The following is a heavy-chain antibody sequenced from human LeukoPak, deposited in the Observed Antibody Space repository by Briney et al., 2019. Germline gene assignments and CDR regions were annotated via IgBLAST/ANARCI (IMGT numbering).Heavy chain of an antibody. D-gene: IGHD3-10*01. J-gene: IGHJ4*02. CDR1: GYTFTGYY. V-gene: IGHV1-18*04. CDR2: ISAYNGNT. CDR3: ARVSSWFGESPFDY. Sequence: ASVKVSCKASGYTFTGYYMHWVRQAPGQGLEWMGWISAYNGNTNYAQKLQGRVTMTTDTSTSTAYMELRSLRSDDTAVYYCARVSSWFGESPFDYWGQGTLVTVSS.